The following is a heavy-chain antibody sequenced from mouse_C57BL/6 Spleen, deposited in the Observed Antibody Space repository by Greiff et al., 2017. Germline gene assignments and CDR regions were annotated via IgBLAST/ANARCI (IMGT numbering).Heavy chain of an antibody. CDR1: GYSITSGYY. D-gene: IGHD3-3*01. J-gene: IGHJ4*01. CDR3: ARGGTRIHYYAMDY. CDR2: ISYDGSN. V-gene: IGHV3-6*01. Sequence: EVQLQESGPGLVKPSQSLSLTCSVTGYSITSGYYWNWIRQFPGNKLEWMGYISYDGSNNYNPSLKNRISITRDTSKNPFFLKLNSVTTEDTATYYCARGGTRIHYYAMDYGGQGTSVTVSS.